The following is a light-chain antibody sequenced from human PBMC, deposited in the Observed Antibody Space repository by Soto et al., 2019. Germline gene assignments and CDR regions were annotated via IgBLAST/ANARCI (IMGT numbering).Light chain of an antibody. CDR3: SSYTSSSTLDV. J-gene: IGLJ1*01. V-gene: IGLV2-14*04. CDR1: RSDVGGYDY. Sequence: TRSDVGGYDYVSWYQQHPGKAPKLMIYDVSNRPSGVSNRFSGSKSGNTASLTISGLQAEDEADYYCSSYTSSSTLDVFGTGTKVTVL. CDR2: DVS.